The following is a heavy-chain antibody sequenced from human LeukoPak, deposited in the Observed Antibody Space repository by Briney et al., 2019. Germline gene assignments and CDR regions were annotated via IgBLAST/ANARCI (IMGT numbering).Heavy chain of an antibody. CDR3: AREDRSYYDSSGYPL. J-gene: IGHJ4*02. V-gene: IGHV4-39*07. CDR1: GGSISSSSYY. CDR2: IYYSGST. Sequence: SETLSLTCTVSGGSISSSSYYWGWIRQPPGKGLEWIGSIYYSGSTYYNPSLKSRVTISVDTSKNQFSLKLSSVTAADTAVYYCAREDRSYYDSSGYPLWGQGTLVTVSS. D-gene: IGHD3-22*01.